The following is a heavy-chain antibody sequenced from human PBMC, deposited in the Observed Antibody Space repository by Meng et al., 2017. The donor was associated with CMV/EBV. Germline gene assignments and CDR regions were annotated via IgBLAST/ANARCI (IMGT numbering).Heavy chain of an antibody. CDR1: GGSISSSSYY. Sequence: SETLSLTCTVSGGSISSSSYYWGWIRQPPGKGLEWIGSIYYSGSTNYNPSLKSRVTISVDTSKNQFSLKLSSVTAADTAVYYCARGHPVYDYVWGSYPTPLGYFDYWGQGTLVTVSS. V-gene: IGHV4-39*07. CDR3: ARGHPVYDYVWGSYPTPLGYFDY. D-gene: IGHD3-16*02. CDR2: IYYSGST. J-gene: IGHJ4*02.